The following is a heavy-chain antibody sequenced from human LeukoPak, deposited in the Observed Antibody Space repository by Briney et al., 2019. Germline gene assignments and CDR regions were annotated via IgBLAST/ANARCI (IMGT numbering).Heavy chain of an antibody. J-gene: IGHJ4*02. V-gene: IGHV1-69*05. Sequence: SVKVSCKASGGTFSSYAISWVRQAPGQGLEWMGGIIPIFGTANYAQKFQGRVTITTDESRSTAYMELSSLRSEDTAVYYCAREDYGGNPYYFDYWGQGTLVTVSS. CDR1: GGTFSSYA. D-gene: IGHD4-23*01. CDR2: IIPIFGTA. CDR3: AREDYGGNPYYFDY.